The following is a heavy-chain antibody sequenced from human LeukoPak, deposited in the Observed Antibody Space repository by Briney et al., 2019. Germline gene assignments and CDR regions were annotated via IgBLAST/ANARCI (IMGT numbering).Heavy chain of an antibody. CDR3: ARDRSYCSSTSCYEDLFDY. Sequence: SETLSLTCTVSGGSISSYYWSWVRQPAGKGLEWIGRIYTSGSTNYNPSLKSRVTMSVDTSKNQFSLKLSSMTAADTAVYYCARDRSYCSSTSCYEDLFDYWGQGTLVTVSS. J-gene: IGHJ4*02. CDR2: IYTSGST. CDR1: GGSISSYY. V-gene: IGHV4-4*07. D-gene: IGHD2-2*01.